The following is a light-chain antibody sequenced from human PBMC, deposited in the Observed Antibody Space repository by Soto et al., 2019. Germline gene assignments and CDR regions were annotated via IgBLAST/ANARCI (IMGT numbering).Light chain of an antibody. CDR1: QSVSSN. CDR2: GAS. V-gene: IGKV3-15*01. Sequence: EIVTTQSPSTLSVYPGERPTLSCRASQSVSSNLAWYQQKPGQAPRLLIYGASTRATGIPARFSGSGSGTEFTLTISSLQSEDFAVYYCQQYNNWPGTFGQGTKVDIK. J-gene: IGKJ1*01. CDR3: QQYNNWPGT.